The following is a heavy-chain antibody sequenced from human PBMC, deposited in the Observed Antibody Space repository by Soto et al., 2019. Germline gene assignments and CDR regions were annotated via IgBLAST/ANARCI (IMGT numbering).Heavy chain of an antibody. Sequence: SETLSLTCTVSGGSISSGDYYWSWIRQPPGKGLEWIGYIYYSGSTYYNPSLKSRVTISVDTSKNQFSLKLSSVTAADTAVYYCAGGGSSYWFDPWGQGTLVTVSS. D-gene: IGHD2-15*01. CDR1: GGSISSGDYY. V-gene: IGHV4-30-4*01. J-gene: IGHJ5*02. CDR3: AGGGSSYWFDP. CDR2: IYYSGST.